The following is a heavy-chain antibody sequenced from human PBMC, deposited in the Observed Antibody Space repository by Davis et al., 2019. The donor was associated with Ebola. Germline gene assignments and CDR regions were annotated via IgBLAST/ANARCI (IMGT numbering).Heavy chain of an antibody. Sequence: PGGSLRLSCAASGFTFDDYAMHWVRQAPGKGLEWVSGISWNSGSIGYADSVKGRFTISRDNAKNSLYLQMNSLRAEDTALYYCAKDMWELRTIGLDYWGQGTLVTVSS. D-gene: IGHD1-26*01. CDR2: ISWNSGSI. CDR1: GFTFDDYA. J-gene: IGHJ4*02. V-gene: IGHV3-9*01. CDR3: AKDMWELRTIGLDY.